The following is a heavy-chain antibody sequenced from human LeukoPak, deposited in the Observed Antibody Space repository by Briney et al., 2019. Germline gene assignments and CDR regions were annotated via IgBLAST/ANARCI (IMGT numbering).Heavy chain of an antibody. J-gene: IGHJ6*03. CDR3: ARQGIAAAGTGLGYYYYYYMDV. CDR2: INHSGST. Sequence: SETLSLTCTVSGGSISSSTYYWSWIRQPPGKGLEWIGEINHSGSTNYNPSLKSRVTISVDTSKNQFSLKLSSVTAADTAVYYCARQGIAAAGTGLGYYYYYYMDVWGKGTTVTISS. CDR1: GGSISSSTYY. V-gene: IGHV4-39*01. D-gene: IGHD6-13*01.